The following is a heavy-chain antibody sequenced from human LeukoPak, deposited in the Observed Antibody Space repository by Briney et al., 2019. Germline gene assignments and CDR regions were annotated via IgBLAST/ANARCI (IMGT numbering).Heavy chain of an antibody. CDR1: GFTFTNAG. V-gene: IGHV3-15*01. J-gene: IGHJ4*02. CDR3: TTDLGTYYHGSQRLIPIDY. Sequence: GGSLRLSCGDSGFTFTNAGMSWVRQARGKGLEWLGRIKSKADGETTNYAESVRGRFTISSDDSKSAVHLQMNSLKIEDTAVYYCTTDLGTYYHGSQRLIPIDYWGQGTLVTVSS. D-gene: IGHD3-10*01. CDR2: IKSKADGETT.